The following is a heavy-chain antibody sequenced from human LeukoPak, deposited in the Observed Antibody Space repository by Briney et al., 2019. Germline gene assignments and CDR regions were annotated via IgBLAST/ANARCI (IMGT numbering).Heavy chain of an antibody. J-gene: IGHJ1*01. CDR1: GFIVSNYE. V-gene: IGHV3-48*03. CDR2: INSGGAPI. Sequence: PGGSLRLSCAASGFIVSNYEMNWVRQAPGKGLEWIAYINSGGAPIRYADSVKGRFTMSRDNAKNSLYLQMNSLRAEDTAVYYCAKDDDWGRYKHWGQGTLVTVSS. CDR3: AKDDDWGRYKH. D-gene: IGHD3-16*01.